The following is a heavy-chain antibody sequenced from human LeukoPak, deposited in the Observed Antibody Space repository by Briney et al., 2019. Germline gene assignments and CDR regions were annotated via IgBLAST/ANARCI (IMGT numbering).Heavy chain of an antibody. D-gene: IGHD6-6*01. CDR2: AYNSGST. CDR3: ARGKYSSSDAFDI. V-gene: IGHV4-61*01. J-gene: IGHJ3*02. Sequence: PLETLSLTCSVSGDSFSSDSYYWSWIRQPPGKGLEWIGYAYNSGSTNYNPSLKSRITISVETSKNQFSLKLNSVTAADTAVYYCARGKYSSSDAFDIWGQGTMVTVSS. CDR1: GDSFSSDSYY.